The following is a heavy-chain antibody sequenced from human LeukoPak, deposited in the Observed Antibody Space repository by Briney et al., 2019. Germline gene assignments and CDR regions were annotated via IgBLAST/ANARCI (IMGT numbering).Heavy chain of an antibody. CDR3: ARESDYYDSSGYYDY. J-gene: IGHJ4*02. D-gene: IGHD3-22*01. Sequence: ASVKVSCKASGYTFTGYYMHWVRQAPGQGLEWMGWISVYSGNTNYAQKLQGRVIMTTDTSTNTAYMELRSLRSDDTAVYYCARESDYYDSSGYYDYWGQGTLVTVSS. CDR1: GYTFTGYY. V-gene: IGHV1-18*04. CDR2: ISVYSGNT.